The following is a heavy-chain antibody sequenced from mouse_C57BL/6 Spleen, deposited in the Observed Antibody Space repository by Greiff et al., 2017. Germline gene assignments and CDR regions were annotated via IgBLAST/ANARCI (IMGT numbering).Heavy chain of an antibody. V-gene: IGHV1-15*01. CDR2: IDPETGGT. CDR1: GYTFTDYE. CDR3: TSRLLDSSGGFAY. Sequence: QVQLQQSGAELVRPGASVTLSCKASGYTFTDYEMHWVKQTPVHGLEWIGAIDPETGGTAYNQKFKGKAILTADKSSSTAYMELRSLTSEDSAVYYGTSRLLDSSGGFAYWGQGTLVTVSA. D-gene: IGHD2-10*02. J-gene: IGHJ3*01.